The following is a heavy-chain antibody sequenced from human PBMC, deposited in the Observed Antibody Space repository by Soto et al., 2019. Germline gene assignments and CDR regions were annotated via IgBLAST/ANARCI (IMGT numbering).Heavy chain of an antibody. D-gene: IGHD3-3*01. V-gene: IGHV2-5*02. CDR3: VHRGLSGVIIEYFFDY. Sequence: SGPPLVNPTQTLTLTCTFSGFSLSTSGVGVGWIRQPPGKALEWLALIYWDDDKRYSPSLKNRLTITKDTSKNQVVLTMTNMDPVDTATYFCVHRGLSGVIIEYFFDYWGQGTLVTVSS. J-gene: IGHJ4*02. CDR2: IYWDDDK. CDR1: GFSLSTSGVG.